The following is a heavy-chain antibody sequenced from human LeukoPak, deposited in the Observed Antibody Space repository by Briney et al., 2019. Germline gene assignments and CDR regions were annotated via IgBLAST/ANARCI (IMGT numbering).Heavy chain of an antibody. CDR1: GGSFSGYY. V-gene: IGHV4-34*01. D-gene: IGHD3-9*01. Sequence: KTSETLSLTCAVYGGSFSGYYWSWIRQPPGKGLEWIGEINHSGSTNYNPSPKSRVTISVDTSKNQFSLKLSSVTAADTAVYYCASYYDILTGYSESRFDYWGQGTLVTVSS. CDR2: INHSGST. J-gene: IGHJ4*02. CDR3: ASYYDILTGYSESRFDY.